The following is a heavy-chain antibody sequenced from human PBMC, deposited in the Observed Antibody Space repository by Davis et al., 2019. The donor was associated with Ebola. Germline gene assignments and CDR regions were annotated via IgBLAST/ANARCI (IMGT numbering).Heavy chain of an antibody. D-gene: IGHD3-10*02. CDR1: GFTVRSTY. V-gene: IGHV3-66*01. CDR3: ARDRQCADNRCSGVEWFDS. Sequence: GGSLRLSCAASGFTVRSTYMSWVRQVPGKGMEWVAAIYSGGSAHYRDSVKGRFIISRDNSKNTVDLQMNSLRAEDTALYYCARDRQCADNRCSGVEWFDSWGQGTLVTVSS. J-gene: IGHJ5*01. CDR2: IYSGGSA.